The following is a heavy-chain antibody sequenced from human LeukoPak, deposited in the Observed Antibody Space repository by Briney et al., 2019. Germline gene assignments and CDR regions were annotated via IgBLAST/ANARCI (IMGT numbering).Heavy chain of an antibody. J-gene: IGHJ4*02. Sequence: GGSLRLSCAASGFTISSNYMSWVRQAPGKGLEWVSVIYSGGSTYYADSVKGRFTISRDNSKNTLYLQMNSLRAEDTAVYYCARDARGRDYGDYSDYWGQETLVTVSS. CDR2: IYSGGST. V-gene: IGHV3-66*01. D-gene: IGHD4-17*01. CDR1: GFTISSNY. CDR3: ARDARGRDYGDYSDY.